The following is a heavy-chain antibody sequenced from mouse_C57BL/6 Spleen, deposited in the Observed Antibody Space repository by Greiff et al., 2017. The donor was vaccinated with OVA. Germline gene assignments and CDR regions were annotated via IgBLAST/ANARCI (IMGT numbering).Heavy chain of an antibody. D-gene: IGHD6-1*01. CDR2: ISYSGST. Sequence: DVKLQESGPGMVKPSQSLSLTCTVTGYSITSGYDWHWIRHFPGNKLEWMGYISYSGSTNYNPSLKSRISITHDTSKNHFFLKLNSVTTEDTATYYCARGGRASAWFAYWGQGTLVTVSA. J-gene: IGHJ3*01. CDR3: ARGGRASAWFAY. V-gene: IGHV3-1*01. CDR1: GYSITSGYD.